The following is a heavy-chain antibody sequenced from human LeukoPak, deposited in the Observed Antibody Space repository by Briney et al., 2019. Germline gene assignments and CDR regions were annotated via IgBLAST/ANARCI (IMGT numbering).Heavy chain of an antibody. CDR3: ARDSGWELQHFYFDH. CDR1: GYTFNSYG. V-gene: IGHV1-18*01. J-gene: IGHJ4*02. Sequence: GASGKVSCKAAGYTFNSYGISWVRQAPGQGLEWMGWISVYNGQTNYAHKFQGRVTMTTDTSTRTVYMELRSLRSDDTAVYYCARDSGWELQHFYFDHWGQGTLVTVSA. CDR2: ISVYNGQT. D-gene: IGHD1-26*01.